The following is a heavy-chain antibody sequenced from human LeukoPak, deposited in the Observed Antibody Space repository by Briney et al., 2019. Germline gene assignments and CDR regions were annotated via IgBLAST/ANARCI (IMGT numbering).Heavy chain of an antibody. CDR1: GGPISSYY. D-gene: IGHD6-13*01. Sequence: SETLSLTCTVSGGPISSYYWSWIRQPAGKGLEWIGRIYTTESTNYNPALNSRITMSLDTSKNQFSLKVSSVTAADTAVYYCARDLEAAAAPDYWGQGTLVTVSS. J-gene: IGHJ4*02. V-gene: IGHV4-4*07. CDR2: IYTTEST. CDR3: ARDLEAAAAPDY.